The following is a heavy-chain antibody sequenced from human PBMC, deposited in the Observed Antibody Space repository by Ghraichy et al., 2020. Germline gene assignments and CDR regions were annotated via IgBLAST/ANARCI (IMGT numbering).Heavy chain of an antibody. Sequence: GGSLRLSCAASGFTFSSYSMNWVRQAPGKGLEWVSYISSSSSTIYYADSVKGRFTISRDNAKNSLYLQMNSLRDEDTAVYYCASNWDFWSGYYGAAGGPFDYWGQVTLVTVSS. V-gene: IGHV3-48*02. CDR3: ASNWDFWSGYYGAAGGPFDY. D-gene: IGHD3-3*01. CDR1: GFTFSSYS. CDR2: ISSSSSTI. J-gene: IGHJ4*02.